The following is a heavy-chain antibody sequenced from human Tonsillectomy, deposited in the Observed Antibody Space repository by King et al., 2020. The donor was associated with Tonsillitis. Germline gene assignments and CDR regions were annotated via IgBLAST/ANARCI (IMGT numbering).Heavy chain of an antibody. CDR3: ARSWIQLWLRRKSFDY. CDR1: GFTFSSYW. J-gene: IGHJ4*02. CDR2: IKQDGSEK. V-gene: IGHV3-7*01. D-gene: IGHD5-18*01. Sequence: EVQLVESGGGLVQPGGSLRLSCAASGFTFSSYWMSWVRQAPGKGLEWVANIKQDGSEKYYVDSVKGRFTISRDNAKNSLYLQMNSLRAEDTAVYYCARSWIQLWLRRKSFDYWGQGTLVTVSS.